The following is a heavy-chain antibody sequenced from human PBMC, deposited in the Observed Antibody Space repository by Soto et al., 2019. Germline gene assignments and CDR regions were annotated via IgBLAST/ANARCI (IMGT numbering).Heavy chain of an antibody. Sequence: SVKVSCKASGGTFSNSGISWVRQAPGQGLEWMGGIIPIFDTTNYAQKLQGRITIIADESTNTVYMELSNLRSADTGVYYCARSPIIVSVTLHENYFDSWGQGTLVTVSS. CDR1: GGTFSNSG. CDR2: IIPIFDTT. D-gene: IGHD2-21*02. V-gene: IGHV1-69*13. CDR3: ARSPIIVSVTLHENYFDS. J-gene: IGHJ4*02.